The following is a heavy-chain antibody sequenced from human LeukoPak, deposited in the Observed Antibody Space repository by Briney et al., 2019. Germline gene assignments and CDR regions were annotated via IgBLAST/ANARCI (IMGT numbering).Heavy chain of an antibody. Sequence: VASVKVSCKASGYRFSRYVISWVRQAPGQGLEWMGWISVFNSDTKYPQKLKGRVSVTADTSTDTAYLELRSLKSDYTGVYYCARAHGYYYYMDVWGKGPTVTVSS. CDR3: ARAHGYYYYMDV. CDR1: GYRFSRYV. J-gene: IGHJ6*03. V-gene: IGHV1-18*01. CDR2: ISVFNSDT.